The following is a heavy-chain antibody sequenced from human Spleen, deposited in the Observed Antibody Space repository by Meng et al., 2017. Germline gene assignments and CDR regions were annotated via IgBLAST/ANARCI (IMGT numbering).Heavy chain of an antibody. Sequence: QVQLTQWGGCLFKSSGTLSLTCAVYGGSFSGYYWSWIRQPPGKGLEWIGEINHSGSTNYNPSLKSRVTISVDTSKNQFSLKLSSVTAADTAVYYCARSIAAVPFDYWGQGTLVTVSS. CDR1: GGSFSGYY. D-gene: IGHD6-13*01. J-gene: IGHJ4*02. V-gene: IGHV4-34*01. CDR3: ARSIAAVPFDY. CDR2: INHSGST.